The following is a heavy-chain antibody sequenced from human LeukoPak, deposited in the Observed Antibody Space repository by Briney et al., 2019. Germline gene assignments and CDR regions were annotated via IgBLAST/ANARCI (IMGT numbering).Heavy chain of an antibody. D-gene: IGHD6-13*01. J-gene: IGHJ4*02. CDR2: ISSSSSYI. CDR1: GFTFSSYS. CDR3: ARDVAAAGTAQTFDY. Sequence: KSGGSLRLSCAASGFTFSSYSMNWVRQAPGKGLEWVSSISSSSSYIYYADSVKGRFTISRDNAKNSLYLQMNGLRAEDTAVYYCARDVAAAGTAQTFDYWGQGTLVTVSS. V-gene: IGHV3-21*01.